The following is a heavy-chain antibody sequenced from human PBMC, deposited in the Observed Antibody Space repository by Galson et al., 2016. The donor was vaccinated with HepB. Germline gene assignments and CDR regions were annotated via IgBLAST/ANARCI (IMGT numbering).Heavy chain of an antibody. CDR3: ARGSTTYYYDRNGMPDAFDI. CDR2: TYRSGAA. D-gene: IGHD3-22*01. CDR1: GFTVRTNF. J-gene: IGHJ3*02. V-gene: IGHV3-53*01. Sequence: SLRLSCAASGFTVRTNFMSWVRQAPGTVLEWVSVTYRSGAAYFADSVKGRFTSSRDNSKNTLYLQMNSLRAEDSAVYYCARGSTTYYYDRNGMPDAFDIWGQGTMVIVSS.